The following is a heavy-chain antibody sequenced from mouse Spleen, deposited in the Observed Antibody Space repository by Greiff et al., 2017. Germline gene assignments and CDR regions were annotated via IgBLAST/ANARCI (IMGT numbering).Heavy chain of an antibody. Sequence: QVQLQQSGPELVKPGASVKISCKASGYSFTSYYIHWVKQRPGQGLEWIGWIYPGSGNTKYNEKFKGKATLTADTSSSTAYMQLSSLTSEDSAVYYCAVYDYDEGNFDYWGQGTTLTVSS. CDR1: GYSFTSYY. J-gene: IGHJ2*01. CDR3: AVYDYDEGNFDY. V-gene: IGHV1-66*01. D-gene: IGHD2-4*01. CDR2: IYPGSGNT.